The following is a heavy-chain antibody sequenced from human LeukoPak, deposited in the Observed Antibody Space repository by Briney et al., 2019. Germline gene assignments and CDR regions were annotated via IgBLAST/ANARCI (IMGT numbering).Heavy chain of an antibody. CDR1: GFKFRNYG. CDR2: IWYDGSNK. V-gene: IGHV3-30*02. D-gene: IGHD3-22*01. J-gene: IGHJ4*02. Sequence: GGSLRLSCAASGFKFRNYGMHWVRQAPGKGLEWVAVIWYDGSNKYYADSVKGRFTISRDNSKNTLYLQMNSLRAEDTAVYYCAKGEGQWILGYVFDYWGQGTLVTVSS. CDR3: AKGEGQWILGYVFDY.